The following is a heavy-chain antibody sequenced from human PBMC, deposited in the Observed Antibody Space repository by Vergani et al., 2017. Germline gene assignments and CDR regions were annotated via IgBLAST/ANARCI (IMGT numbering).Heavy chain of an antibody. CDR3: AKAHYGYDAFDI. CDR2: ISWNSGSI. CDR1: GFTFDDYA. D-gene: IGHD4-17*01. Sequence: EVQLVESVGGLVQPGRSLRLSCAASGFTFDDYAMHWVRQAPGKGLEWVSGISWNSGSIGYADSVKGRFTISRDNAKNSLYLQMNSLRAEDTALYYCAKAHYGYDAFDIWGQGTMVTVSS. V-gene: IGHV3-9*01. J-gene: IGHJ3*02.